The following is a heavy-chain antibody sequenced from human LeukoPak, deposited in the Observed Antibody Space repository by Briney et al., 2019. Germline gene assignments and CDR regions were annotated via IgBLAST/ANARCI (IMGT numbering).Heavy chain of an antibody. CDR3: ASQTALPYFDLLLGDGPGYFDY. Sequence: SETLSLTCTVSGASISSYYWSWIRQPPGKGLEWITYIHYSGRTHYNPSLKSRVTISVDTSKNQFSLKLSSVTAADTAVYYCASQTALPYFDLLLGDGPGYFDYWGQGTLVTVSS. CDR1: GASISSYY. J-gene: IGHJ4*02. V-gene: IGHV4-59*08. D-gene: IGHD3-9*01. CDR2: IHYSGRT.